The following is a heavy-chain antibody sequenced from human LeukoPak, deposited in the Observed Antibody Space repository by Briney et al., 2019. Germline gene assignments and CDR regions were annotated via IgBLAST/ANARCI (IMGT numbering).Heavy chain of an antibody. J-gene: IGHJ5*02. CDR1: GGTFSSYA. CDR3: AKEGVLGATMTNNWFDP. Sequence: SVKVSCKASGGTFSSYAISWVRQAPGQGLQWMGGIIPIFGTPNYAQNFQGRVTITADESTSTAYMELTSLRSEDTAVYYCAKEGVLGATMTNNWFDPWGQGTLVTVSS. D-gene: IGHD1-26*01. V-gene: IGHV1-69*13. CDR2: IIPIFGTP.